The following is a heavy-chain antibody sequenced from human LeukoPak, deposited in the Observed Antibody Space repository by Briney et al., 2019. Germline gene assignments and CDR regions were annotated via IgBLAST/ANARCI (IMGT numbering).Heavy chain of an antibody. CDR2: FDPEDGET. D-gene: IGHD2-2*02. V-gene: IGHV1-24*01. Sequence: ASVKVSCKVSGYTLTELSMHWVRQAPGKGLEWMGGFDPEDGETIYAQKFQGRVTMTEDTSTDTAYMELSSLRSEDTAVYYCASSLSYCSSTSCYKRVWFDPWGQGTLVTVSS. J-gene: IGHJ5*02. CDR1: GYTLTELS. CDR3: ASSLSYCSSTSCYKRVWFDP.